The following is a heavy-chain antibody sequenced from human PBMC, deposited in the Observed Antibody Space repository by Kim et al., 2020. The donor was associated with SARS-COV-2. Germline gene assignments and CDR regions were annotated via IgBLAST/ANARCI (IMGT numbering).Heavy chain of an antibody. D-gene: IGHD6-19*01. CDR1: GFTFDDYA. CDR3: AKDRASSGWQFDY. V-gene: IGHV3-9*01. J-gene: IGHJ4*02. Sequence: GGSLRLSCAASGFTFDDYAMHWVRQAPGKGLEWVSGISWNSGSIGYADSVKGRFTISRDNAKNSLYLQMNSLRAEDTALYYCAKDRASSGWQFDYWGQGTLVTVSS. CDR2: ISWNSGSI.